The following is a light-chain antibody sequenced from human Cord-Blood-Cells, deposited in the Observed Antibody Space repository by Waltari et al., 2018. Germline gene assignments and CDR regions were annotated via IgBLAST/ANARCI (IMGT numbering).Light chain of an antibody. V-gene: IGLV2-14*03. CDR3: SSYTSSSTLV. Sequence: QSALTQPASVSGSPGQSITISCTGTSSDVGGYNYFSWYQQHPGKAPKLMIYDVSNGPSGVSNRFSGSKYGNTASLTISGLQAEDEADYYCSSYTSSSTLVFGGGTKLTVL. J-gene: IGLJ3*02. CDR2: DVS. CDR1: SSDVGGYNY.